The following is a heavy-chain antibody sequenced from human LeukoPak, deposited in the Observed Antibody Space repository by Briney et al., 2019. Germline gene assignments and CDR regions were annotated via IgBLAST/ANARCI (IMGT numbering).Heavy chain of an antibody. CDR2: ISGSGSST. V-gene: IGHV3-23*01. J-gene: IGHJ4*02. D-gene: IGHD6-13*01. Sequence: PGGSLRLSCAASGFTFRSYVMTWVRPAAGKGLGWVSSISGSGSSTYYADYVKGRFTISTDNPKNTLYLQMYNLRAEDTAVYSCARRVPAGPFDYWGQGTLVTDSS. CDR3: ARRVPAGPFDY. CDR1: GFTFRSYV.